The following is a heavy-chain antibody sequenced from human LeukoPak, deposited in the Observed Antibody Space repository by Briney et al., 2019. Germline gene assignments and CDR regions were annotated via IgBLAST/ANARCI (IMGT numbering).Heavy chain of an antibody. D-gene: IGHD3-22*01. CDR2: IKSRTEGGTT. V-gene: IGHV3-15*01. Sequence: PGGSLRLSCVASGFTFTNAWMSWVRRAPGKGLEWVGRIKSRTEGGTTDYAAPVRGRFTISRDDSRNTPSLQMNSLKTEDTAVYYCTHYYYSAFAIWGQGTVVTVSS. CDR3: THYYYSAFAI. J-gene: IGHJ3*02. CDR1: GFTFTNAW.